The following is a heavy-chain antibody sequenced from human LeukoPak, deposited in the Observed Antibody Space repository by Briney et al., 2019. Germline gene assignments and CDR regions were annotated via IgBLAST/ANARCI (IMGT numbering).Heavy chain of an antibody. J-gene: IGHJ4*02. CDR3: APPPIAATGN. Sequence: GGSLRLSCTASGFNFNDFWMSWVRQAPGEGLKWVANIRQDGGAKNYVDSVKGRFTISRDNAKKSLYLQMNSLRDEDTAVYYCAPPPIAATGNWGQGTLVTVSS. CDR2: IRQDGGAK. V-gene: IGHV3-7*01. CDR1: GFNFNDFW. D-gene: IGHD6-13*01.